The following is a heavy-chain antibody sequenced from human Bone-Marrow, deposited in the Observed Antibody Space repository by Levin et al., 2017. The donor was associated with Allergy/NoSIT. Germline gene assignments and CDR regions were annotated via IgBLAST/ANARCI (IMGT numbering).Heavy chain of an antibody. V-gene: IGHV3-23*01. CDR2: ISGSGGST. CDR1: MFTFNDYA. CDR3: AKERADSYRATHFYFAMDV. Sequence: GESLKISCAASMFTFNDYAMSWVRQAPGKGLEWVSAISGSGGSTDYADSVKGRFTISRDNSKNTLYLQMDSLRADDTAVYYCAKERADSYRATHFYFAMDVWGQGTTVTVSS. J-gene: IGHJ6*02. D-gene: IGHD2-21*01.